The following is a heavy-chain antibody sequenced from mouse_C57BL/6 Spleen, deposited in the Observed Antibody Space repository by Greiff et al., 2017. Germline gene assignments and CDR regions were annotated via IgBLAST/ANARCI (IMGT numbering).Heavy chain of an antibody. Sequence: VQLQQPGAELVKPGASVKMSCKASGYTFTSYWITWVKQRPGQGLEWIGDIYPGSGSTNYNEKFKSKATLTVDTSSSTAYMQLSSLTSEDSAVYSWARRGGNYLYYFDYWGQGTTLTVSS. V-gene: IGHV1-55*01. D-gene: IGHD2-1*01. CDR2: IYPGSGST. CDR1: GYTFTSYW. CDR3: ARRGGNYLYYFDY. J-gene: IGHJ2*01.